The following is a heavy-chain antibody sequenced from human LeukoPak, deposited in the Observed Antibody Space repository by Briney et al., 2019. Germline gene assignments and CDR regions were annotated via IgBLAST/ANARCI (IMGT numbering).Heavy chain of an antibody. CDR1: GFTFSNYW. CDR3: AREPLVVSLDY. CDR2: ISSSSSYI. Sequence: GGSLRLSCAASGFTFSNYWMSWVRQAPGKGLEWVSSISSSSSYIYYADSVKGRFTISRDNAKNSLYLQMNSLRAEDTAVYYCAREPLVVSLDYWGQGTLVTVSS. V-gene: IGHV3-21*01. D-gene: IGHD2-15*01. J-gene: IGHJ4*02.